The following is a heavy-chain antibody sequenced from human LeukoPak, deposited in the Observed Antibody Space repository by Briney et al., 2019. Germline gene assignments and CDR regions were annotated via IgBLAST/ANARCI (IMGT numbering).Heavy chain of an antibody. CDR1: GYTFTSYD. J-gene: IGHJ5*02. Sequence: ASVKVSCKGSGYTFTSYDINWVRQATGQGLEWMGWMNPNSGNTGYAQKFQGRVTITRNTSISTAYMELSSLRAEDTAVYYCAKGMGTIKGINWFDPWGQGTLVTVSS. CDR3: AKGMGTIKGINWFDP. V-gene: IGHV1-8*03. CDR2: MNPNSGNT. D-gene: IGHD1-7*01.